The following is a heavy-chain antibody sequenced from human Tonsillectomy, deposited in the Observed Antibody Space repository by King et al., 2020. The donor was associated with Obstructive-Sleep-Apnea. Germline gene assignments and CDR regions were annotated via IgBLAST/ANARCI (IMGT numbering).Heavy chain of an antibody. V-gene: IGHV3-23*04. J-gene: IGHJ4*02. Sequence: VQLVESGGGLVQPGGSLRLSCAASGFTFSSYAMSWVRQAPGKGLEWVSAISGSGGSTYYADSVKGRFSISRDNSKNTLYLQMNSRRAADTAVYYCANSSPYDSSGYPRYWGQGTLVTVSS. D-gene: IGHD3-22*01. CDR3: ANSSPYDSSGYPRY. CDR1: GFTFSSYA. CDR2: ISGSGGST.